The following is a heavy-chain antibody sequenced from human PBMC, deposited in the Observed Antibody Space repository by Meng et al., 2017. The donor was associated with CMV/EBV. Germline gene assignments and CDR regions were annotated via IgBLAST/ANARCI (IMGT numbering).Heavy chain of an antibody. CDR2: ISAYNGNT. CDR1: GYTFTSYG. V-gene: IGHV1-18*01. D-gene: IGHD2-21*01. CDR3: ARDDKAYCGGDCSPVTYYYYYDMDV. J-gene: IGHJ6*02. Sequence: ASAKVSCKASGYTFTSYGISWVRQAPGQGLEWMGWISAYNGNTNYAQKLQGRVTMTTDTSTSTAYMELRSLRSDDTAVYYCARDDKAYCGGDCSPVTYYYYYDMDVWGQRTTVTVSS.